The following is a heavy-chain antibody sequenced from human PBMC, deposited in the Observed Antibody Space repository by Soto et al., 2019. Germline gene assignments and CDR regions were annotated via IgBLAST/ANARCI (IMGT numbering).Heavy chain of an antibody. CDR1: GFTFSSYA. J-gene: IGHJ6*03. CDR2: ISGSGGST. Sequence: GGSLRLSCAASGFTFSSYAMSWVRQAPGKGLEWVSAISGSGGSTYYADSVKGRFTISRDNSKNTLYLQMNSLRAEDTAVYYCAKDPTSYYYYYMDVWGKGTTVTVSS. CDR3: AKDPTSYYYYYMDV. V-gene: IGHV3-23*01.